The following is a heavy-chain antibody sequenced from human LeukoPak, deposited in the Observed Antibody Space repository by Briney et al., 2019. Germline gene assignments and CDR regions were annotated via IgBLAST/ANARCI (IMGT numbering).Heavy chain of an antibody. Sequence: ASVKASCKASGYTFTSYYMHWVRQAPGQGLEWMGIINPSGGSTSYAQKFQGRVTMTRDTSTSTVYMELSSLRSEDTAVYYCARASYYYDSSGYYQDWGQGTLVTVSS. CDR1: GYTFTSYY. CDR3: ARASYYYDSSGYYQD. V-gene: IGHV1-46*01. D-gene: IGHD3-22*01. CDR2: INPSGGST. J-gene: IGHJ4*02.